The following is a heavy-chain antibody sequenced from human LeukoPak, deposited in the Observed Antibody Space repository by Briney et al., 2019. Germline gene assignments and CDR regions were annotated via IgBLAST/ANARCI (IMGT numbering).Heavy chain of an antibody. CDR1: GLTFSSYA. CDR2: ISGSGGST. CDR3: AKSEDCGGDCYDSYYGMDV. Sequence: GGSLRLSCAASGLTFSSYAMSWVRQAPGKGLEWVSAISGSGGSTYYADSVKGRFTISRDNSKNTLYLQMNSLRAEDTAVYYCAKSEDCGGDCYDSYYGMDVWGQGTTVTVSS. J-gene: IGHJ6*02. D-gene: IGHD2-21*02. V-gene: IGHV3-23*01.